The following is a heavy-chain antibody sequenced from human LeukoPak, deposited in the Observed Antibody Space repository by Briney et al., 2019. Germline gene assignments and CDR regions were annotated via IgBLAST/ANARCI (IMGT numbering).Heavy chain of an antibody. CDR3: ARHAGVSYGFDY. D-gene: IGHD5-18*01. J-gene: IGHJ4*02. CDR2: IYHSGST. CDR1: GGSISSSNW. Sequence: SETLSLTCAVSGGSISSSNWWSWVRQPPGKGLEWIGEIYHSGSTNYNPSLKGRVTISVDTSKNQFSLKLSSVTAADTAVYYCARHAGVSYGFDYWGQGTLVTVFS. V-gene: IGHV4-4*02.